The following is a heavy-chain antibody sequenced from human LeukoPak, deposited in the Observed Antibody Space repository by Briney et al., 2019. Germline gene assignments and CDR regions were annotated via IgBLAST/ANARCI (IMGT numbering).Heavy chain of an antibody. J-gene: IGHJ3*02. CDR3: ARESPESYGGSPRGAFDI. CDR1: GGTFSSYA. D-gene: IGHD1-26*01. Sequence: ASVKVSCKASGGTFSSYAISWVRQAPGQGLEWMGGIIPIFGTANYAQKFQGRVTITADESTSTAYMELSSLRSEDTAVYYCARESPESYGGSPRGAFDIWGQGTMVTVSS. CDR2: IIPIFGTA. V-gene: IGHV1-69*13.